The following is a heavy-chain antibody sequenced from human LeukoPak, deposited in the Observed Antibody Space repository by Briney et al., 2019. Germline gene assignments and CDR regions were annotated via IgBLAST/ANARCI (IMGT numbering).Heavy chain of an antibody. CDR2: IKPDGSEK. V-gene: IGHV3-7*03. CDR1: GFNLGSSW. J-gene: IGHJ4*02. D-gene: IGHD5-18*01. Sequence: GGSPRLSREASGFNLGSSWMAWVRQAPGKGLEWVANIKPDGSEKHYVDSVKGRFTISRDNAKNSLYLQMSSLRAEDTAVYYCARDPNSGYSYSDYWGQGTLVTVSS. CDR3: ARDPNSGYSYSDY.